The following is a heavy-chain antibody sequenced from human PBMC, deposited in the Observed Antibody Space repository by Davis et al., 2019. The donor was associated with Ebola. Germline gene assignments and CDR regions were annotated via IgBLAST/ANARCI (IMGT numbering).Heavy chain of an antibody. V-gene: IGHV3-72*01. Sequence: PGGSLRLSCAASGFTFSDHYMDWVRQAPGKGLEWVGRTRNKANSYTTEYAASVKGRFTISRDDSKNSLYLQMNSLKTEDTAVYYCARDSSGWAGYWGQGALVTVSS. CDR2: TRNKANSYTT. J-gene: IGHJ4*02. D-gene: IGHD6-19*01. CDR3: ARDSSGWAGY. CDR1: GFTFSDHY.